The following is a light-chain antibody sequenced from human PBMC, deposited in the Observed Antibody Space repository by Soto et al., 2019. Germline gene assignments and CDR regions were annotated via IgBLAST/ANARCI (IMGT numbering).Light chain of an antibody. CDR2: GAS. V-gene: IGKV3-15*01. CDR3: QQDNNWPPIT. Sequence: EIVMTQSPATLSVSPGERATLSCRASQSVSSNLAWYQQKPGQAPRLLIYGASTRATGIPARFSVSGSRTEFTLPISSLQSEDFALYYCQQDNNWPPITFVQGTRLEIK. CDR1: QSVSSN. J-gene: IGKJ5*01.